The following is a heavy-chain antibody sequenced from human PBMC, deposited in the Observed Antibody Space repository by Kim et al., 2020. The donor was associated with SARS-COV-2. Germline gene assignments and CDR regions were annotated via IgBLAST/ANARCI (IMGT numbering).Heavy chain of an antibody. CDR1: GFSLTSIGEG. D-gene: IGHD2-8*01. CDR3: AHKVPYMHDNGDVYDI. CDR2: LYGDGDK. V-gene: IGHV2-5*02. Sequence: SGPTLVNPTQTLTLTCSFSGFSLTSIGEGVGWIRQSPGKALEWLSLLYGDGDKRHNTSLKNRLSVAKDTSNNQVVLTLTNVGPLDTATYYCAHKVPYMHDNGDVYDIWGPGTDVTVS. J-gene: IGHJ3*02.